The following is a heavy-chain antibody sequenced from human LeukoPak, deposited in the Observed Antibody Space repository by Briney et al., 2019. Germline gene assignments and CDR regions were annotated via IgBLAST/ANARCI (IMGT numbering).Heavy chain of an antibody. Sequence: PGGSLRLSCAASGFTFSSYAMSWVRQAPGKGLEWVSAIGGSGGSTYYADSVKGRFTISRDNSKNTLYLQMNSLRAEDTAVYYCAKVPGYYYDSSGYNWYFDLWGRGTLVTVSS. D-gene: IGHD3-22*01. CDR2: IGGSGGST. J-gene: IGHJ2*01. V-gene: IGHV3-23*01. CDR1: GFTFSSYA. CDR3: AKVPGYYYDSSGYNWYFDL.